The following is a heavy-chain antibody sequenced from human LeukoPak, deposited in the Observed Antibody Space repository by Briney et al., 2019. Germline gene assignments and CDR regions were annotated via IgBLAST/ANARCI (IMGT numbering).Heavy chain of an antibody. CDR2: INHSGST. J-gene: IGHJ4*02. CDR1: GGSFSGYY. CDR3: ARGRVDIVGVPAAMSMYFDY. V-gene: IGHV4-34*01. D-gene: IGHD2-2*03. Sequence: SETLSLTCAVYGGSFSGYYWRWIRQPPGKGLEWIGEINHSGSTNYNPSLKSRVTISVDTSKNQFSLKLSSVTAADTAVYYCARGRVDIVGVPAAMSMYFDYWGQGTLVTVSS.